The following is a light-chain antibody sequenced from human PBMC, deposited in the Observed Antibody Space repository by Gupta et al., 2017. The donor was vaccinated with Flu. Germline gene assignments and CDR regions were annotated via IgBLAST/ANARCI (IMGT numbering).Light chain of an antibody. J-gene: IGKJ1*01. CDR1: QSSDSW. CDR3: QQYRSYPWT. CDR2: KAS. V-gene: IGKV1-5*03. Sequence: GDRVTITCRASQSSDSWLAWYQQKPGKAPKLLIYKASNLESGAPSRFSGSGSGTEFTLTLSSLQPDDFATYYCQQYRSYPWTFGQETTVEIQ.